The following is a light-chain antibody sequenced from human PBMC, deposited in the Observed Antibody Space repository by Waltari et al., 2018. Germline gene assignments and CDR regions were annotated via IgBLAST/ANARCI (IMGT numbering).Light chain of an antibody. Sequence: QSALTPPPSVSGSPGQSVTISCTGTSSADGGSNYVSWYQQHPGKAPKLMIYDVSKRPSGVPDRFSGSKSGNTASLTISGLQAEDEADYYCCSYAGSYTLVFGGGTKLTVL. CDR1: SSADGGSNY. V-gene: IGLV2-11*01. CDR3: CSYAGSYTLV. J-gene: IGLJ2*01. CDR2: DVS.